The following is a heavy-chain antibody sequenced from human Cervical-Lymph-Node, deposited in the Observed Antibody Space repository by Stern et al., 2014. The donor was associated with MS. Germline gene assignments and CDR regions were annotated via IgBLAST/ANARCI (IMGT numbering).Heavy chain of an antibody. D-gene: IGHD3-9*01. CDR2: IYDSGST. CDR1: GGSISSGDYY. J-gene: IGHJ3*02. Sequence: QVQLQESGPGLVKPSQTLYLTCTVSGGSISSGDYYWSWIRQPPGKGLEWIGYIYDSGSTYHNPSLKSRVTISVDTSKNQFSLSLRSVTAADTAVYYCARGELIINDAFDIWGQGTMVTVSS. V-gene: IGHV4-30-4*01. CDR3: ARGELIINDAFDI.